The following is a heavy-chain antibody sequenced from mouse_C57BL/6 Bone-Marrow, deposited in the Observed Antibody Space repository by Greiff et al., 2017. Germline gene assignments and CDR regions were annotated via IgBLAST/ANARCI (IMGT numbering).Heavy chain of an antibody. D-gene: IGHD2-2*01. CDR3: TLLLWLFAY. V-gene: IGHV14-1*01. CDR2: IDPEDGDT. CDR1: GYTFTSYY. J-gene: IGHJ3*01. Sequence: VQLQQPGAELVKPGASVKLSCKASGYTFTSYYMHWVKQRPEQGLEWIGRIDPEDGDTEYAPKFQGKATMTADTSSNTAYLQLSSLTSEDTAVYYCTLLLWLFAYWGQGTLVTVSA.